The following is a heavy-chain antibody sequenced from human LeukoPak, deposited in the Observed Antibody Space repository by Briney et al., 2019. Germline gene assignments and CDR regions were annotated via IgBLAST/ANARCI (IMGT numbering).Heavy chain of an antibody. CDR3: ARDRGTY. J-gene: IGHJ4*02. CDR2: SSSSGSTI. CDR1: GFTFSNYE. D-gene: IGHD3-16*01. Sequence: PGGPLRLSCAASGFTFSNYEMNWVRQTPGKGLEWVSYSSSSGSTIYYADSVKGRFTISRDDAKNSLYLQMNSLRAEDTAVYYCARDRGTYWGQGTLVTVSS. V-gene: IGHV3-48*03.